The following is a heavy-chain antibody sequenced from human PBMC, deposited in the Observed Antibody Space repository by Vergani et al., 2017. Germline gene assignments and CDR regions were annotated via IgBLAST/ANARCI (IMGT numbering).Heavy chain of an antibody. D-gene: IGHD2-15*01. CDR3: ARIVFLRGGATTGRNWFDP. J-gene: IGHJ5*02. Sequence: ESGGGLVQPGGSLRLSCAASGFTFSSYSMNWVRQAPGKALEWLAHSFSNDEKTYSTSLKSRINIYKETSKSQVVLTLTNMDPVDTATYCCARIVFLRGGATTGRNWFDPWGQGTLVTVSS. CDR2: SFSNDEK. V-gene: IGHV2-26*01. CDR1: GFTFSSYSM.